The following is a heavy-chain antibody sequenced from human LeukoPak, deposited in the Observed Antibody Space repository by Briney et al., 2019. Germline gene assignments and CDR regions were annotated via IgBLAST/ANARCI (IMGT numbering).Heavy chain of an antibody. CDR1: GFTFSSYA. V-gene: IGHV3-23*01. CDR2: ISGSGGST. Sequence: GGSLRLSCAASGFTFSSYAMRWVRQAPGKGLEWVSAISGSGGSTYYADSVKGRFTISRDNSKNTLYLQMNSLRAEDTAVYYCAKDSCSSTSCYGGTDYWGQGTLVTVSS. CDR3: AKDSCSSTSCYGGTDY. J-gene: IGHJ4*02. D-gene: IGHD2-2*01.